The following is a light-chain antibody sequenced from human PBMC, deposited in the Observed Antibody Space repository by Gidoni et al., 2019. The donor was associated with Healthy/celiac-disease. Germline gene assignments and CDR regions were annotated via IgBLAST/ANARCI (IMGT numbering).Light chain of an antibody. Sequence: EIVLTQSPGTLSLSPGERATLSCRASQSVSSSYIAWYQQKPGQAPRLLIYGASSRATGIPDRFSGSGSGTDFTLTISRLEPGDFAVYYCQQYGSSPTFGQGTKVEIK. CDR1: QSVSSSY. J-gene: IGKJ1*01. CDR2: GAS. V-gene: IGKV3-20*01. CDR3: QQYGSSPT.